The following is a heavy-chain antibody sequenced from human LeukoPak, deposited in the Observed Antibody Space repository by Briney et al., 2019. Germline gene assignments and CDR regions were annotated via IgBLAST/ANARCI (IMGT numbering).Heavy chain of an antibody. J-gene: IGHJ3*02. D-gene: IGHD3-10*01. CDR2: IKQDESEK. CDR3: ARDKEEMVRAPYAFGI. V-gene: IGHV3-7*01. CDR1: GFTFSSYA. Sequence: GRSLRLSCAASGFTFSSYAMSWVRRAPGKGLEWVANIKQDESEKYYGDSVKGRFTISRDNAKNSLYLQMNSLRAEDTAVSYCARDKEEMVRAPYAFGIWGQGTMVTVSS.